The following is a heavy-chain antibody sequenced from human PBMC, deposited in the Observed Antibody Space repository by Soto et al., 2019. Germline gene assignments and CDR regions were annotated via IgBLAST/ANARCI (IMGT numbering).Heavy chain of an antibody. J-gene: IGHJ3*02. CDR3: ASAIVLVPAAIGSAFDI. V-gene: IGHV4-30-4*01. Sequence: QVQLQESGPGLVKPSQTLSLTCTVSGGSISSGDYYWSWIRQPPGKGLEWIGYIYYSGSTYYNPSLKSRVTISVDTSKNQFSLKLSSVTAADTAVYYCASAIVLVPAAIGSAFDIWGQGTMVTVSS. D-gene: IGHD2-2*02. CDR1: GGSISSGDYY. CDR2: IYYSGST.